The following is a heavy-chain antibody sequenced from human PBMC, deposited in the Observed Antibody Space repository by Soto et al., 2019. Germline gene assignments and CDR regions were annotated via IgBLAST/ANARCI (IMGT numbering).Heavy chain of an antibody. CDR3: ARNVAHSYYYGMDV. V-gene: IGHV1-18*01. J-gene: IGHJ6*02. CDR2: ISAYNGNT. CDR1: GYTFTSYG. D-gene: IGHD3-10*02. Sequence: GASVKVSCKASGYTFTSYGISWVRQAPGQGLEWMGWISAYNGNTNYAQKLQGRVTMTTDTSTSTAYMELRSLRSDDTAVYYCARNVAHSYYYGMDVWGQGTTVTVSS.